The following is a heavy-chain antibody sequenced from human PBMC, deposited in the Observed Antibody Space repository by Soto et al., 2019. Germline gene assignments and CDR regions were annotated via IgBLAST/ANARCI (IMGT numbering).Heavy chain of an antibody. CDR1: GGTFSSYA. J-gene: IGHJ4*02. Sequence: VASVKVSCKASGGTFSSYAISWVRQAPGQGLEWMGGTIPIFGTANYAQKFQGRVTITADKSTGTAYMELSSLRSEDTAVYYCGRAESLDGTFDYWGQGTLVTVSS. CDR2: TIPIFGTA. V-gene: IGHV1-69*06. CDR3: GRAESLDGTFDY. D-gene: IGHD1-1*01.